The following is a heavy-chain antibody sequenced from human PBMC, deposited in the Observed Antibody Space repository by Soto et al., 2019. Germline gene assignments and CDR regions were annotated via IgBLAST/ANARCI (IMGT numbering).Heavy chain of an antibody. Sequence: ASVKGSCKASGYTFTSYGISWVRQAPGQGLEWMGWNSAYNGNTNYAQKLQGRVTMTTDTSTSTAYMELRSLRSDDTAVYYCARGDYDFWSGYYDWFDPWGQGTLVTVSS. CDR1: GYTFTSYG. J-gene: IGHJ5*02. CDR2: NSAYNGNT. D-gene: IGHD3-3*01. V-gene: IGHV1-18*01. CDR3: ARGDYDFWSGYYDWFDP.